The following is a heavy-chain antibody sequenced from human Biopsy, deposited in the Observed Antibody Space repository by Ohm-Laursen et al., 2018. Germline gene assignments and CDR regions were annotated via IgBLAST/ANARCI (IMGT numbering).Heavy chain of an antibody. CDR2: MNPNSGNT. CDR1: GDTFTNYN. V-gene: IGHV1-8*01. Sequence: ADSVNDSYNASGDTFTNYNVNWVRQATGQGLEGMGWMNPNSGNTGYAQKFQGRVTMTRNTSISTAYMELSSLTSVDTAVYYCARDFNYDGGGSFNFDYWGQGTLVTVSS. J-gene: IGHJ4*02. CDR3: ARDFNYDGGGSFNFDY. D-gene: IGHD3-22*01.